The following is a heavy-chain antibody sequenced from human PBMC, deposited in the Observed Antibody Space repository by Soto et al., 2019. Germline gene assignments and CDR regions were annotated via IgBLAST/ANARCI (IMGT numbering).Heavy chain of an antibody. J-gene: IGHJ6*02. V-gene: IGHV4-31*03. CDR1: GGSISSGGYY. CDR2: IYYSGST. CDR3: ARDFLLQYPPIRVEDPYYYGMDV. D-gene: IGHD4-4*01. Sequence: PSETLSLTCTVSGGSISSGGYYWSWIRQHPGKGLEWIGYIYYSGSTYYNPSLKSRVAISVDTSKNQFSLKLSSVTAADTAVYYCARDFLLQYPPIRVEDPYYYGMDVWGQGTTVTVSS.